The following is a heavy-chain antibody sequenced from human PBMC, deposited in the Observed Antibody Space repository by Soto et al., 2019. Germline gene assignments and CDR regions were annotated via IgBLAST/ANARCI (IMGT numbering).Heavy chain of an antibody. D-gene: IGHD2-15*01. J-gene: IGHJ4*02. Sequence: EVQLVQSGAQVKKPGESLKIACKGSGYSFTSSWIGWVRQMPGKGLEWMVIINPGDSDTRYNPSLQGRVTISADKSNSIAYLQWSSLKASDTAMYYCARQGAGGLFDYWGQGTLVTVSS. V-gene: IGHV5-51*01. CDR1: GYSFTSSW. CDR3: ARQGAGGLFDY. CDR2: INPGDSDT.